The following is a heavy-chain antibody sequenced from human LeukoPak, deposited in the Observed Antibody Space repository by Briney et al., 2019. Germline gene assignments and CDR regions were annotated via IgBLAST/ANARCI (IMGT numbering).Heavy chain of an antibody. V-gene: IGHV4-59*01. CDR1: GGSISSYY. Sequence: PSETLSLTCTVSGGSISSYYWSWIRQPPGKGLEWIGHIYYSGSTNYNPSLKSRVTISVDTSKNQFSLKLSSVTAADTAVYYCARDYGKGIAAVWGQGTLVTVSP. D-gene: IGHD6-13*01. J-gene: IGHJ4*02. CDR3: ARDYGKGIAAV. CDR2: IYYSGST.